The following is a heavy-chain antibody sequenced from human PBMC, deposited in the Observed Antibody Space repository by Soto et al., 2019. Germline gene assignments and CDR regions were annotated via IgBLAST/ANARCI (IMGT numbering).Heavy chain of an antibody. V-gene: IGHV1-18*01. CDR3: ARDKMVNTVNWFDL. Sequence: QVHLVQSGAEVKKPGASVQVSCKASGYSFTSYGISWVRQAAGQGLEWMAWISGYNGKTRFAPKYQGRLTMTIDTSTSTAYMDLRSLRSDDAAMYYCARDKMVNTVNWFDLWGQGTLVTVSS. CDR2: ISGYNGKT. D-gene: IGHD3-22*01. J-gene: IGHJ5*02. CDR1: GYSFTSYG.